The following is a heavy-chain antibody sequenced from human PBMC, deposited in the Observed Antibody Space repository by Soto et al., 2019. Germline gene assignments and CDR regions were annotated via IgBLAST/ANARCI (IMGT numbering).Heavy chain of an antibody. V-gene: IGHV3-33*01. Sequence: QVQLVESGGGVDQPGRSLRLSCAASGFTFSSYGMHWVLQAPGKGLEWVAVIWYDGRNKYYADSVKGRFTISRDNSKNTLYLQMNSLRAEDTDVYYCASAPNFGVVVPAAIGWFDPWGQGTLVTVSS. CDR2: IWYDGRNK. J-gene: IGHJ5*02. CDR3: ASAPNFGVVVPAAIGWFDP. CDR1: GFTFSSYG. D-gene: IGHD2-2*01.